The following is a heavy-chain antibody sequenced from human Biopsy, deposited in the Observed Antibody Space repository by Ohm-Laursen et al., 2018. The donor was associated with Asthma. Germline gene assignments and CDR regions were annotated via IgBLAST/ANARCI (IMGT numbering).Heavy chain of an antibody. J-gene: IGHJ4*02. CDR3: AKRRGYSGHDNDY. D-gene: IGHD5-12*01. CDR2: ISYDGNHK. CDR1: GFMFRSFG. Sequence: SLRLSCAASGFMFRSFGMHWVRQAPGKGLEWVAVISYDGNHKFYEDSVKGRFTISRDNSKNTLYLQMSSLRTEDTAVHYCAKRRGYSGHDNDYWGQGTLVSVSS. V-gene: IGHV3-30*18.